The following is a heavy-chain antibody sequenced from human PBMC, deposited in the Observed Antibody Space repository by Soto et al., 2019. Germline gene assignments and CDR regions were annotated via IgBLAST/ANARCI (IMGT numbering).Heavy chain of an antibody. V-gene: IGHV4-59*01. CDR3: ARSTGLNLKYYYYYGMDV. D-gene: IGHD7-27*01. Sequence: SSETPSLTCTVSGGSISSYYWSWIRQPPGKGLEWIGYIYYSGSTNYSTSLKTRLTISKDTSKNQVVLTMTNMDPVDTATYYCARSTGLNLKYYYYYGMDVWGQGTTVTVSS. J-gene: IGHJ6*02. CDR2: IYYSGST. CDR1: GGSISSYY.